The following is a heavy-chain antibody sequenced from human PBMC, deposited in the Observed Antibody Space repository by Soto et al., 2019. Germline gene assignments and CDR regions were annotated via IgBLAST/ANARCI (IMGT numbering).Heavy chain of an antibody. Sequence: QVQLVESGGGVVQPGRSLRLSCAASGFTFSSYGMHWVRQAPGKGLEWVALISYDGSNKYYADSVKGRFTISRDNSKNTLYLQMNSLRTEDTAVYHCAKDLGHGGRGAFDIWGQGTMVTVSS. D-gene: IGHD7-27*01. CDR3: AKDLGHGGRGAFDI. J-gene: IGHJ3*02. CDR2: ISYDGSNK. V-gene: IGHV3-30*18. CDR1: GFTFSSYG.